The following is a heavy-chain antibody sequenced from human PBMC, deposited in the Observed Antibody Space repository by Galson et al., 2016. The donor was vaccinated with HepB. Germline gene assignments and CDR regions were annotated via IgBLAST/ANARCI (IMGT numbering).Heavy chain of an antibody. D-gene: IGHD3-10*01. CDR1: GFTFSSYW. CDR3: TRVPTYYYNSGSYNNWFDP. Sequence: SLRLSCAASGFTFSSYWMTWVRQAPGKGLEWVANIKQDEREKYYADSVKGRFTISRDNAKNSLYLQMNSLRAEDTAVYYCTRVPTYYYNSGSYNNWFDPLGPRDAGHRVF. J-gene: IGHJ5*01. V-gene: IGHV3-7*01. CDR2: IKQDEREK.